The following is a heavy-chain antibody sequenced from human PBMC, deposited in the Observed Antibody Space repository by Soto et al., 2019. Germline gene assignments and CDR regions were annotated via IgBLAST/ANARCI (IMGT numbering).Heavy chain of an antibody. D-gene: IGHD5-18*01. V-gene: IGHV3-30-3*01. CDR1: GFTFSNYA. J-gene: IGHJ6*02. CDR2: ISYDGSDK. Sequence: PGGSLRLSCAASGFTFSNYAMHWVRQAPGKGLEWVAVISYDGSDKYNANSVKGRFTISRDSSKNTLYLQMNSLRAEDTAVYYCARDTGPNGYNYYYFGMDVWGQGTTVTVSS. CDR3: ARDTGPNGYNYYYFGMDV.